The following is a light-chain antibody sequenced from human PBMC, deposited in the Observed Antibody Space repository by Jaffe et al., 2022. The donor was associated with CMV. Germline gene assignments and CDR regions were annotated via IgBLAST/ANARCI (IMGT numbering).Light chain of an antibody. CDR3: YSYAGSYTWV. Sequence: QSALAQPRSVSGSPGQSVTISCTGTSSDVGFYNYVSWYQQHPGKAPKLIIYDVTKRPSGVPDRFSGSKSDNTASLTISGLQSEDEADYFCYSYAGSYTWVFGGGTKLTVL. J-gene: IGLJ3*02. CDR2: DVT. V-gene: IGLV2-11*01. CDR1: SSDVGFYNY.